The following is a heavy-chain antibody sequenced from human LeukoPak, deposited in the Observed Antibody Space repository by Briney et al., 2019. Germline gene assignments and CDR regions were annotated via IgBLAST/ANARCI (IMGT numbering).Heavy chain of an antibody. CDR2: IYYSGST. CDR1: GGSISSSSYY. V-gene: IGHV4-39*01. CDR3: ARAAVGYPVFDY. D-gene: IGHD5-12*01. J-gene: IGHJ4*02. Sequence: SETLSLTCTVSGGSISSSSYYWGWIRQPPGKGLEWIGSIYYSGSTYYNPSLKSRVTISEDTSKNQFSLKLSSVTAADTAVYYCARAAVGYPVFDYWGQGTLVTVSS.